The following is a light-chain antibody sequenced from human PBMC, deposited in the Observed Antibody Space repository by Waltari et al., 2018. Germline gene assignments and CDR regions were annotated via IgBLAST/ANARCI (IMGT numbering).Light chain of an antibody. Sequence: DLQMTQSPSSLSASVGDRVTITCRASQNIHRYLNWFQQKVGEAPKVLLYAASTLESGVPSRFSGSGSGTDFTLTISSLQIEDFATYYCQQSYGAPYTFGPGTKVDIK. CDR1: QNIHRY. CDR2: AAS. J-gene: IGKJ3*01. CDR3: QQSYGAPYT. V-gene: IGKV1-39*01.